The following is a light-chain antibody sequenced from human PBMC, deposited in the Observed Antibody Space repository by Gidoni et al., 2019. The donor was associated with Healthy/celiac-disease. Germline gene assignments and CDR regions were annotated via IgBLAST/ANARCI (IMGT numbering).Light chain of an antibody. J-gene: IGLJ2*01. CDR2: RNN. Sequence: QSVLTQPPSASGTPGQRVHISCSGSSSNIGSNYVYWYQQLPGTAPKLLIYRNNQRPSGVPDRFSGSKSGTSASLAISGLRSEDEADYYCAAWDDSLSGRVFGGGTKLTVL. V-gene: IGLV1-47*01. CDR1: SSNIGSNY. CDR3: AAWDDSLSGRV.